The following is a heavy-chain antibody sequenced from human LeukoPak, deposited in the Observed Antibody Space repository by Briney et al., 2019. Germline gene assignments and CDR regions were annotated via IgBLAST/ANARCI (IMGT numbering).Heavy chain of an antibody. Sequence: GGSLRLSCAASGFTFSSYSMNWVRQAPGKGLEWVSYISSSSSTIYYADSVEGRFTISRDNAKNSLYLQMNSLRAEDTAVYYCYSLVVVPAEYGMDVWGQGTTVTVSS. CDR3: YSLVVVPAEYGMDV. J-gene: IGHJ6*02. CDR2: ISSSSSTI. V-gene: IGHV3-48*01. CDR1: GFTFSSYS. D-gene: IGHD2-2*01.